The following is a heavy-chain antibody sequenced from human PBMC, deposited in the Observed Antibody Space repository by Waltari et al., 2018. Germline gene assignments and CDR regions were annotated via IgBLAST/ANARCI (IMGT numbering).Heavy chain of an antibody. V-gene: IGHV3-33*01. CDR2: IWYDGSNK. D-gene: IGHD6-13*01. Sequence: QVQLVESGGGVVQPGRSLRLSCAASGFTFSSYGMHWVRQAPGKGLEWVAVIWYDGSNKYYADSGKGRFTISRDNSKNTLYLQMNSLRAEDTAVYYCARGLYSSSWGDIDYWGQGTLVTVSS. CDR1: GFTFSSYG. J-gene: IGHJ4*02. CDR3: ARGLYSSSWGDIDY.